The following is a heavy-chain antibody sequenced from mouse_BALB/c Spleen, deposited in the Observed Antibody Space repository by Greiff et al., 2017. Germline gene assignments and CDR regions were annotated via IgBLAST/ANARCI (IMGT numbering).Heavy chain of an antibody. Sequence: QVHVKQSGPGLVQPSQSLSITCTVSGFSLTSYGVHWVRQSPGKGLEWLGVIWSGGSTDYNAAFISRLSISKDNSKSQVFFKMNSLQANDTAIYYCARNYDYDWYFDVWGAGTTVTVSS. D-gene: IGHD2-4*01. CDR2: IWSGGST. J-gene: IGHJ1*01. CDR1: GFSLTSYG. CDR3: ARNYDYDWYFDV. V-gene: IGHV2-2*02.